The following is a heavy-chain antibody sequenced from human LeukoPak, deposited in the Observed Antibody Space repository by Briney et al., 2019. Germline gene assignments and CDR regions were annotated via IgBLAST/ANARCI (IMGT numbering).Heavy chain of an antibody. J-gene: IGHJ4*02. CDR3: ARDKRYCSSTSCYAFDY. Sequence: WASVKVSCKASGYTFTIYYMHWVRQAPGQGLEWMGIINPSGGSTSYAQKFQGRVTMTRDTSTSTVYMELSSLRSEDTAVYYCARDKRYCSSTSCYAFDYWGQGTLVTVSS. CDR2: INPSGGST. CDR1: GYTFTIYY. V-gene: IGHV1-46*01. D-gene: IGHD2-2*01.